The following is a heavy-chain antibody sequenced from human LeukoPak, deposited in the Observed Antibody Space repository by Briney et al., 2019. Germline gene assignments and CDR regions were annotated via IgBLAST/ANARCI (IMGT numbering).Heavy chain of an antibody. Sequence: GGSLRLSCAASGFTFSSYGMHWVRQAPGKGLEWVAVIWYDGSNKYYADSVKGRFTISRDNSKNTLYLQMNSLRAEHTAVYYCERKGGSGYSDWFDPWGQGTLVTVSS. J-gene: IGHJ5*02. CDR2: IWYDGSNK. CDR3: ERKGGSGYSDWFDP. CDR1: GFTFSSYG. V-gene: IGHV3-33*01. D-gene: IGHD3-10*01.